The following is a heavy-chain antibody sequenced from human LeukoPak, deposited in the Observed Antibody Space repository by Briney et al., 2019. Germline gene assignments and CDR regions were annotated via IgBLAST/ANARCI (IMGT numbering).Heavy chain of an antibody. CDR3: AREVAVGIGAYNY. CDR1: GYTHSRYH. Sequence: GGSLRLSCVASGYTHSRYHTSWPRQATGKGGEGVAHIDPDGTDKYYVDSVKGRFTISRDNAKNSLCLQVNSLRAEDTAVYYCAREVAVGIGAYNYWGQGTLVTVSS. CDR2: IDPDGTDK. J-gene: IGHJ4*02. V-gene: IGHV3-7*01. D-gene: IGHD6-13*01.